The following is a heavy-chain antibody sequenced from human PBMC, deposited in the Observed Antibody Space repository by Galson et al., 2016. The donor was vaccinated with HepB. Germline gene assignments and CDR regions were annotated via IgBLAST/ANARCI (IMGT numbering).Heavy chain of an antibody. V-gene: IGHV3-30*01. D-gene: IGHD2-2*01. Sequence: FYADGVRGRFTISRDNAQNTLLLQMNSLTTQDTAVYYCVRDVFATGIPSAFDYWGQGTPVTVSS. CDR3: VRDVFATGIPSAFDY. J-gene: IGHJ4*02.